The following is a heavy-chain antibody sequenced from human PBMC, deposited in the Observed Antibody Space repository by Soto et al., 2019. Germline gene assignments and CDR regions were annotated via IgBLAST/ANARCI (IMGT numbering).Heavy chain of an antibody. D-gene: IGHD3-22*01. Sequence: SVKVSCKASGGTFSSYAISWVRQAPGQGLEWMGGFIPIFGTANYAQKFQGRVTITADESTSTAYMELSSLRSEDTAVYYCARPRITMIASGGNYFDYWGQGTLVTVSS. J-gene: IGHJ4*02. CDR3: ARPRITMIASGGNYFDY. CDR2: FIPIFGTA. CDR1: GGTFSSYA. V-gene: IGHV1-69*13.